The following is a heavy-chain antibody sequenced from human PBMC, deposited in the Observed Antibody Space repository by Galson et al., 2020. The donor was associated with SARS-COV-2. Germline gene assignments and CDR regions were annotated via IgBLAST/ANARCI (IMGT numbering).Heavy chain of an antibody. Sequence: ASVKVSCKASGYTFTTYYMHWVRQAPGQGLEWMGRINPNSGSTIYTQKFHDRVTMTTDTSTSTVYMELSSLKSEDTAVYFCARDSRRGGINSGIFDLWCQGTL. CDR3: ARDSRRGGINSGIFDL. V-gene: IGHV1-46*01. J-gene: IGHJ4*02. CDR2: INPNSGST. D-gene: IGHD3-10*01. CDR1: GYTFTTYY.